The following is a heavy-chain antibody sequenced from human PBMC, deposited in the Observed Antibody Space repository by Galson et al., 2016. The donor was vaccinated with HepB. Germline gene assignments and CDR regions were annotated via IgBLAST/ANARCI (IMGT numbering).Heavy chain of an antibody. J-gene: IGHJ6*02. CDR3: ARSRIVERGYYYGMDV. D-gene: IGHD1-26*01. Sequence: SVKVSCKASGGTFRNYAVNWVRQAPGQGLEYMGRIIPIFGTAKYAQKFQGRATISADEPTSTAYMELSSLGSEDTAVYYCARSRIVERGYYYGMDVWGPGTTVTVSS. V-gene: IGHV1-69*13. CDR1: GGTFRNYA. CDR2: IIPIFGTA.